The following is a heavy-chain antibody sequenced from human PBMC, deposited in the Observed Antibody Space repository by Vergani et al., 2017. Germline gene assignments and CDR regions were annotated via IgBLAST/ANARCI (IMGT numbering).Heavy chain of an antibody. CDR3: GRCRGVGATYLDY. V-gene: IGHV4-38-2*01. CDR1: GYSISSGYY. D-gene: IGHD1-26*01. Sequence: QVQLPESGPGLVKPSETLSLTCAVSGYSISSGYYWGWIRQPPGKGLEWIGSIYHSGSTYYNPSLKSRVTISVDTSKNQFSLKLSSVTAADTAVYYCGRCRGVGATYLDYWGQGTLVTVSS. CDR2: IYHSGST. J-gene: IGHJ4*02.